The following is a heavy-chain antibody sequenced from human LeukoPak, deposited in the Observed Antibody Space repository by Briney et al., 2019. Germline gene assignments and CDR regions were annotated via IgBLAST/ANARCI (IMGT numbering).Heavy chain of an antibody. Sequence: GGSLRLSCAASGFTFTSYAMSWVRQAPGKGLEWVSAISGSGGSTYYADSVKGRFTISRDNSKSALFLQMNSLRAEDTAVYYCAKDPRVGSRVATPCHWGQGTLVTVSS. CDR2: ISGSGGST. J-gene: IGHJ4*02. CDR3: AKDPRVGSRVATPCH. V-gene: IGHV3-23*01. CDR1: GFTFTSYA. D-gene: IGHD5-24*01.